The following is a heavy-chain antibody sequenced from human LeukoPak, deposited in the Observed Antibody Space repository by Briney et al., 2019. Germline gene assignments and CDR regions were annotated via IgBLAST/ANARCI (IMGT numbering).Heavy chain of an antibody. CDR1: GFTFSSYA. V-gene: IGHV3-30*04. Sequence: PGRSLRLSCVASGFTFSSYAMHWVRQLPGKGVEWVAVISYDRSNEYYADSVKGRFTIARDNSKNTLFLQMNSLRAEDTAVYYCARRAVAGTRQDFYFYMDVWGKGTTVTVSS. D-gene: IGHD6-19*01. CDR3: ARRAVAGTRQDFYFYMDV. CDR2: ISYDRSNE. J-gene: IGHJ6*03.